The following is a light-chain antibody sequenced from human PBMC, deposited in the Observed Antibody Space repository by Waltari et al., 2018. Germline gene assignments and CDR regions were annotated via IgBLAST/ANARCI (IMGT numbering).Light chain of an antibody. CDR1: KGTSDN. CDR2: GAF. Sequence: IGMTQSPATLSASPGARATLSRRASKGTSDNLAWYQQKPGQAHRLLIYGAFTRTTGIPARCAGRGSGTEFSLSLSGLQSETSAVYFGQQYNRWPPITFGPGTPVAIK. CDR3: QQYNRWPPIT. V-gene: IGKV3-15*01. J-gene: IGKJ5*01.